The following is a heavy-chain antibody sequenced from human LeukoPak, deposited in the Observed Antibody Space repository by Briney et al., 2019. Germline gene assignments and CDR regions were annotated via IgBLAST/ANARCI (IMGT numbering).Heavy chain of an antibody. D-gene: IGHD5-18*01. V-gene: IGHV3-15*01. J-gene: IGHJ4*02. CDR1: GFTFSNAW. CDR2: IKSESDGGTT. Sequence: PGGSLRLSCAASGFTFSNAWMSWVRQAPGKGLEWVGHIKSESDGGTTDCAAPVKGRFTISRDDSKNTLYLQMNSLKTEDTALYYCATEFYRNGYNNWGQGTQVTVSS. CDR3: ATEFYRNGYNN.